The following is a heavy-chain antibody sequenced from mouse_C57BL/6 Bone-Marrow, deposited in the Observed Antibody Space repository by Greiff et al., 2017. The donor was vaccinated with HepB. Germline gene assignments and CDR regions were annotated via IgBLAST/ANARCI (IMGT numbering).Heavy chain of an antibody. D-gene: IGHD1-1*01. Sequence: EVQGVESGGDLVKPGGSLKLSCAASGFTFSSYGMSWVRQTPDKRLEWVATISSGGSYTYYPDSVKGRFTISRDNAKNTLYLQMSSLKSEDTAMYYCARRIYYYGSSSWYFDVWGTGTTVTVSS. CDR3: ARRIYYYGSSSWYFDV. CDR2: ISSGGSYT. J-gene: IGHJ1*03. CDR1: GFTFSSYG. V-gene: IGHV5-6*01.